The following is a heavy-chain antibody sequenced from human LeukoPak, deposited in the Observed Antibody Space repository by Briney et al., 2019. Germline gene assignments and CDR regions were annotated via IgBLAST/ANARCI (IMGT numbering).Heavy chain of an antibody. CDR2: INHSGST. J-gene: IGHJ4*02. CDR1: GGSFSGYY. V-gene: IGHV4-34*01. CDR3: ARHLIYDFWSGYYTSPSYYFDY. D-gene: IGHD3-3*01. Sequence: SETLSLTCAVYGGSFSGYYWSWIRQPPGKGLEWIGEINHSGSTNYNPSLKSRVTISVDTSKNQFSLKLSSVTAADTAVYYCARHLIYDFWSGYYTSPSYYFDYWGQGTLVTVSS.